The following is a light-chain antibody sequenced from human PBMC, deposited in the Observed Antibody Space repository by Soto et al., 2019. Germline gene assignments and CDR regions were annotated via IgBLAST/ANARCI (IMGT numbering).Light chain of an antibody. J-gene: IGKJ1*01. CDR3: QQSFFTLGT. Sequence: DVQMTQSPSSLSASVGDRVTITCRASQYIDDFLNWYQQTPGKAPKLLIYGASNLHIGVPSRFSGSGSGTEFTLTINTVQPEDFATYFCQQSFFTLGTFGQGTKVEIK. CDR2: GAS. CDR1: QYIDDF. V-gene: IGKV1-39*01.